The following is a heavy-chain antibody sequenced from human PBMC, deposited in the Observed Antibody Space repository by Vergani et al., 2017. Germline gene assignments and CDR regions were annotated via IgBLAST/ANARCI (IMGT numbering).Heavy chain of an antibody. CDR3: ARDPAGVPAARRIYYGMDV. CDR2: INCNGGST. Sequence: EVQLVESGGGVVRPGGSLRLSCAGSGFTFDDYGMSWVRQAPGKGLEWVSGINCNGGSTGYADSVKGRFTISRANAKNSLYLQMNSLSAEDPALYHCARDPAGVPAARRIYYGMDVWGQGTTVTVSS. CDR1: GFTFDDYG. J-gene: IGHJ6*02. V-gene: IGHV3-20*01. D-gene: IGHD2-2*01.